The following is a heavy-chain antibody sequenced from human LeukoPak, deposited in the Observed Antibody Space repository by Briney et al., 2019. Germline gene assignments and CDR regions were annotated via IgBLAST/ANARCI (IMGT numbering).Heavy chain of an antibody. CDR1: GVTVSGYW. CDR2: INSDGSST. D-gene: IGHD6-19*01. V-gene: IGHV3-74*01. CDR3: ARSRGAGPGAYFDY. J-gene: IGHJ4*02. Sequence: GGSLRLSCAAFGVTVSGYWMNWVRQAPGKGLVWVARINSDGSSTSHADSVKGRFTISRDNAKNSLYLQMNSLRAEDTAVYYCARSRGAGPGAYFDYWGQGTLITVSS.